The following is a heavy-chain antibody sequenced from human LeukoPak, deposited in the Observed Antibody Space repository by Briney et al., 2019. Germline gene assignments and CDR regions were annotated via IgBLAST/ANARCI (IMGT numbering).Heavy chain of an antibody. CDR2: IGGSGGST. Sequence: GGSLRLSCAASGFTFSSYAMSWVRQAPGKGLEWVSAIGGSGGSTYYADSVKGRFTISRDNPKKTLYLQMDSLRADDNAVYYCAKDHYYDSSNYYCGRPNLFDYWGQGTLATVSS. V-gene: IGHV3-23*01. CDR1: GFTFSSYA. CDR3: AKDHYYDSSNYYCGRPNLFDY. D-gene: IGHD3-22*01. J-gene: IGHJ4*02.